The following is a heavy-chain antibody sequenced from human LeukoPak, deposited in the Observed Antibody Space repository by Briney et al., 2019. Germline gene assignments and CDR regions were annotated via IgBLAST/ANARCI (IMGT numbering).Heavy chain of an antibody. CDR2: ISYDGSNK. J-gene: IGHJ5*02. D-gene: IGHD3-22*01. Sequence: PGRSLRLSCAASGFTFSSYAMHWVRQAPGKGLEWVAVISYDGSNKYYADSVKGRFTISRDNAKNSLYLQMNSLRAEDTAVYYCARAVIYDSSGYYPDWFDPWGQGTLVTVSS. V-gene: IGHV3-30-3*01. CDR3: ARAVIYDSSGYYPDWFDP. CDR1: GFTFSSYA.